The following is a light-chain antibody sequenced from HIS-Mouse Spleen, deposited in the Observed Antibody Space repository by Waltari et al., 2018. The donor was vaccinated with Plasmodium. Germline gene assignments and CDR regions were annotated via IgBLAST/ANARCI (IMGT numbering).Light chain of an antibody. Sequence: DIQMTQSPSAMSASVGDRVTITCRASQSISSYLNWYQQKPGKAPKRLIYAASSLQSGVPSRFSGSGSGTDFTLTISSLQPEDFATYYCLQHYSNPPTFGQGTKVEIK. J-gene: IGKJ1*01. CDR1: QSISSY. V-gene: IGKV1-39*01. CDR3: LQHYSNPPT. CDR2: AAS.